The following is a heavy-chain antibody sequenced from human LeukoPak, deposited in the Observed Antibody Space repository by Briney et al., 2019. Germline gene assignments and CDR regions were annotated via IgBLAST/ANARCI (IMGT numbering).Heavy chain of an antibody. Sequence: ASVRVSCKASGYTFTGYYMHWVRQAPGQGLEWMGWINPNSGGTNYAQKFQGRVTMTRDTSISTAYMELSRLRSDDTAVYYCARAVFGVVRNYNWFDPWGQGTLVTVSS. CDR1: GYTFTGYY. CDR3: ARAVFGVVRNYNWFDP. V-gene: IGHV1-2*02. CDR2: INPNSGGT. D-gene: IGHD3-3*01. J-gene: IGHJ5*02.